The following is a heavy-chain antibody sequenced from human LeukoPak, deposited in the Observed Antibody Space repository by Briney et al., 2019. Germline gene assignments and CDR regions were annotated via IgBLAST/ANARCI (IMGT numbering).Heavy chain of an antibody. CDR1: GSLFTSYW. D-gene: IGHD6-13*01. Sequence: GASLQISCQGSGSLFTSYWIGWVRQLPGKGLEWMGIIYPGDSDTRYSPSFQGQVTISADKSISTAYLQWSSLKASDTAMYYCSSCIAAAGSFDYWGQGTLVTVSS. CDR2: IYPGDSDT. J-gene: IGHJ4*02. V-gene: IGHV5-51*01. CDR3: SSCIAAAGSFDY.